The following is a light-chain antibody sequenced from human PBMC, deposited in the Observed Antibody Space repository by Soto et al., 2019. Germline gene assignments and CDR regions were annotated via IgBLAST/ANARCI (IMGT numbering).Light chain of an antibody. CDR3: SSYTTVRTPHVA. V-gene: IGLV2-14*01. J-gene: IGLJ2*01. CDR1: SSDVGGYNY. CDR2: EVT. Sequence: QSALTQPASVSGSLGQSITISCTGSSSDVGGYNYVSWYQQHPGQAPKLLIHEVTNRPSGVSDRFSGSKSANTASLTISGLQAEDEAHYYCSSYTTVRTPHVAFGGGTKLTVL.